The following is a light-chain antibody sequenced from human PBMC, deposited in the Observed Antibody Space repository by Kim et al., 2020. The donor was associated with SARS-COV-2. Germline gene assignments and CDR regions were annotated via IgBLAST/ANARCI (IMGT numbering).Light chain of an antibody. Sequence: DIVMTQSPDSLAVSLGERASINCKSSQSVLYSSDNKNYLAWYQHKPGQSPKVLLYWASTRESGVPDRFNGSGSGTDFTLTISRLQAVDVAVYYCQQYYSTPRTFGQGTKVEIK. J-gene: IGKJ1*01. CDR1: QSVLYSSDNKNY. CDR3: QQYYSTPRT. CDR2: WAS. V-gene: IGKV4-1*01.